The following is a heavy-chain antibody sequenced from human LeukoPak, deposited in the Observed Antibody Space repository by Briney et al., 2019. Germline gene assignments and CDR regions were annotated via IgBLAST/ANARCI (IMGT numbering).Heavy chain of an antibody. Sequence: GGSLRLSCAASGFTFSSYGMHWVRQAPGKGLEWVAVISYDGSNKYYADSVKGRFTISRDNSKNTLYLQMNSLRAEDTAVYYCAKDSFMGSWGQGTLVTVSS. V-gene: IGHV3-30*18. J-gene: IGHJ4*02. CDR3: AKDSFMGS. D-gene: IGHD2-15*01. CDR2: ISYDGSNK. CDR1: GFTFSSYG.